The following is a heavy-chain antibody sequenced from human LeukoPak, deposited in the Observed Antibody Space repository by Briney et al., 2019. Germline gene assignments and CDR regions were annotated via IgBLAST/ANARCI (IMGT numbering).Heavy chain of an antibody. D-gene: IGHD1-26*01. CDR2: ISYDGSNR. J-gene: IGHJ4*02. V-gene: IGHV3-30*18. Sequence: GGSLRLSCAASGFTFSSYGMHWVRQAPGKGLEWVAVISYDGSNRYYADSVKGRFTISRDNSKNTLYLQMNSLRAEDTAVYYCAKDSGSYLDYWGQGTLVTVSS. CDR3: AKDSGSYLDY. CDR1: GFTFSSYG.